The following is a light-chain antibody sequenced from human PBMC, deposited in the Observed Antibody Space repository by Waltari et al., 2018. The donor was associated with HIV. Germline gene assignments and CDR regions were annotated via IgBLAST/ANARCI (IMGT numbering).Light chain of an antibody. CDR2: EVY. V-gene: IGLV2-8*01. J-gene: IGLJ2*01. CDR1: SSDIGAYNY. Sequence: QSALTQPPSASGSPGQSVIISCTGTSSDIGAYNYVSWYQQHPGKAPKLMISEVYKRPSGVPDRFFGSKSDNTASLTVSGLQAEDEAVYYCSSYAGSNNLLFGGGTRLTVL. CDR3: SSYAGSNNLL.